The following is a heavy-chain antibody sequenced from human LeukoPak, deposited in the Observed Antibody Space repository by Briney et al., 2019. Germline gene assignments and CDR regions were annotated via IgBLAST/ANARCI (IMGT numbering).Heavy chain of an antibody. Sequence: ASVKVSCKASGYTFTSYDINWVRQATGQGLEWMGWMNPNSGNTGYAQKFQGRVTMTRNTSISTAYMELSSLRSEDTAVYYCAIVLAVGVVDWFDPWGQGTLVTVSS. V-gene: IGHV1-8*01. D-gene: IGHD6-19*01. CDR3: AIVLAVGVVDWFDP. CDR2: MNPNSGNT. CDR1: GYTFTSYD. J-gene: IGHJ5*02.